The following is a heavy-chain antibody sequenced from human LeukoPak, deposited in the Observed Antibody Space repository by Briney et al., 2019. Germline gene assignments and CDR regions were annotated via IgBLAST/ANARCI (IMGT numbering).Heavy chain of an antibody. CDR2: IYYSGSA. Sequence: PSETLSLTCTVSGDSISSHYWSWIRQPPGKRLEWIGYIYYSGSANYNPSLKSRVTISGDTSKNQFSLKLSSVTAADTAVYYCASGDGSGSAPFDYWGQGTLVTVSS. V-gene: IGHV4-59*11. CDR3: ASGDGSGSAPFDY. CDR1: GDSISSHY. J-gene: IGHJ4*02. D-gene: IGHD3-10*01.